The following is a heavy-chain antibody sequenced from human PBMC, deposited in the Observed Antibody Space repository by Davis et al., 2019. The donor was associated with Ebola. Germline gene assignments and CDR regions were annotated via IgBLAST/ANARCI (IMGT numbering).Heavy chain of an antibody. D-gene: IGHD2-8*02. V-gene: IGHV4-59*01. Sequence: PSETLSLTCSVSGGPITNYYWTWIRQPPGKGLEWVGYIHYTGSTNYNASLRGRLTISVATSKNQLSLKLSSVTAADTAVYYCARDPGEGHWSYPMDVWGQGTTVTVSS. CDR3: ARDPGEGHWSYPMDV. J-gene: IGHJ6*02. CDR1: GGPITNYY. CDR2: IHYTGST.